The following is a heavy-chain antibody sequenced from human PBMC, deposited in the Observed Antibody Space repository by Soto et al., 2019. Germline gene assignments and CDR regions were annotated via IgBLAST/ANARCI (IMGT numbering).Heavy chain of an antibody. V-gene: IGHV1-69*01. CDR1: GGTFSTYA. D-gene: IGHD1-26*01. CDR2: IIPLFGTP. CDR3: ARALTTRWEPISYYGMDV. J-gene: IGHJ6*02. Sequence: QVQLMQSGAEVKKPGSSVKVSCRASGGTFSTYAISWVRQAPGQGLEWMGGIIPLFGTPNYAQKFQGRVTITADESTSTAYMELNNLRSEDTTVYYCARALTTRWEPISYYGMDVWGQGTTVTVSS.